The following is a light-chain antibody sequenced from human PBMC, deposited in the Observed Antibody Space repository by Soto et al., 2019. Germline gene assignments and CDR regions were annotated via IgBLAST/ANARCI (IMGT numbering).Light chain of an antibody. Sequence: QSVLTQPPSASGTPGQRVTISCSGSSSNIGSNTVNWYQQLPGTAPKLLIYSNNQRPSGVPDRFSGSKPGTSASLAISGLQSEDEADYYCAAWDDSLNGEVVFGGGTKLTVL. V-gene: IGLV1-44*01. CDR2: SNN. CDR3: AAWDDSLNGEVV. J-gene: IGLJ2*01. CDR1: SSNIGSNT.